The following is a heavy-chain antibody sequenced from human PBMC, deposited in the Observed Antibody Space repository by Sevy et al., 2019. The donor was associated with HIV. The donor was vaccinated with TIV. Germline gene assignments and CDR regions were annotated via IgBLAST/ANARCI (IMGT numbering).Heavy chain of an antibody. D-gene: IGHD1-26*01. CDR1: GFTFTDYY. CDR3: TRDDIYTHPWEFDW. CDR2: MNPNDGAS. Sequence: ASVKVSCKASGFTFTDYYMHWVRQAPGQGLEWMGWMNPNDGASRSAHQFQGRVTLTRDMSITTAYMELSGLTSDDTAIYFSTRDDIYTHPWEFDWWSHGALVTVSS. J-gene: IGHJ4*01. V-gene: IGHV1-2*02.